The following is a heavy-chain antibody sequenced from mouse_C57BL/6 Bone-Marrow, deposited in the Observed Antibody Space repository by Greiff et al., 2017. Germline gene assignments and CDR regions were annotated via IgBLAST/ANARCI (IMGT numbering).Heavy chain of an antibody. J-gene: IGHJ1*03. V-gene: IGHV1-81*01. Sequence: VKLQQSGAELARPGASVKLSCKASGYTFTSYGISWVKQRTGQGLEWIGEIYPRSGNTYYNEKFKGKATLTADKSSSTAYMELRSLTSEDSAVYFCARRRGYYYGSTWYFDVWGTGTTVTVSS. D-gene: IGHD1-1*01. CDR1: GYTFTSYG. CDR2: IYPRSGNT. CDR3: ARRRGYYYGSTWYFDV.